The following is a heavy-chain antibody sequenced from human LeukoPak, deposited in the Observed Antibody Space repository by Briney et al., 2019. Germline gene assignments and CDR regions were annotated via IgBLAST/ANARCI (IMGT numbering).Heavy chain of an antibody. CDR3: ARHYGSRFDP. D-gene: IGHD4-17*01. CDR1: GGSFSSYY. J-gene: IGHJ5*02. V-gene: IGHV4-39*01. Sequence: PSETLSLTCAVYGGSFSSYYWGWIRQPPGKGLEWIGSIYYSGSTYYNPSLKSRVTISVDTSKNQFSLKLSSVTAADTAVYYCARHYGSRFDPWGQGTLVTVSS. CDR2: IYYSGST.